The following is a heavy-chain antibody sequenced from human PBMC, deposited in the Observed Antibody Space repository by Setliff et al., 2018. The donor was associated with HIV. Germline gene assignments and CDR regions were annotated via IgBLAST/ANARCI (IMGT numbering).Heavy chain of an antibody. CDR2: TYYKSKWFH. CDR1: AGDSVSNNKAA. Sequence: PSQTLSLPCAIAAGDSVSNNKAAWNWIRQSPSRGLEWLGRTYYKSKWFHDYEVSVESRISITPDTSKNQFYLHLSSVTPDDKAVYYCARSGTSPIQGVISGWMDSWGLGTLVTVSS. D-gene: IGHD3-10*01. CDR3: ARSGTSPIQGVISGWMDS. J-gene: IGHJ5*01. V-gene: IGHV6-1*01.